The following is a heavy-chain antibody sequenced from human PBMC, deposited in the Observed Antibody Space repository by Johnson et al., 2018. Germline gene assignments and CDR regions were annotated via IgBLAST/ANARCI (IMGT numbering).Heavy chain of an antibody. CDR3: ARHTSGWYEDAFDI. CDR2: IYFPGST. J-gene: IGHJ3*02. Sequence: QVQLQQWGAGLLKPSETLSLTCAVYGGSFSGYYWGWIRQPPGKGLVCIGSIYFPGSTYYNPSLKSRVSISVDTSKNQFSLKVSSVTAADTALIYCARHTSGWYEDAFDIWGQGTMVTVSS. CDR1: GGSFSGYY. D-gene: IGHD6-19*01. V-gene: IGHV4-34*01.